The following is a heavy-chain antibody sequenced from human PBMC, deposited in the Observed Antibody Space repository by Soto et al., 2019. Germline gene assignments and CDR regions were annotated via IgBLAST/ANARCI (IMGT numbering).Heavy chain of an antibody. CDR3: ARPHISRGDCGGGSCSPAYYYYGMDV. J-gene: IGHJ6*02. D-gene: IGHD2-15*01. Sequence: PGGSLRLSCAASGFTFSSYGMHWGRQAPGKGLEWVAVIWYDGSNKYYADSVKGRFTISRDNSKNTLYLQMNSLRAEDAAVYYCARPHISRGDCGGGSCSPAYYYYGMDVWGQVTTVTVS. CDR2: IWYDGSNK. CDR1: GFTFSSYG. V-gene: IGHV3-33*01.